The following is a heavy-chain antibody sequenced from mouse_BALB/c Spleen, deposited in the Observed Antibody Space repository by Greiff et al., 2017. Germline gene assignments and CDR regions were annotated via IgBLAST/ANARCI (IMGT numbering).Heavy chain of an antibody. CDR2: IDPETGGT. D-gene: IGHD2-4*01. CDR1: GYTFTDYE. V-gene: IGHV1-15*01. CDR3: TRGDYAWFAY. Sequence: VQLQQSGAELVRPGASVTLSCKASGYTFTDYEMHWVKQTPVHGLEWIGAIDPETGGTAYNQKFKGKATLTADKSSSTAYMELRSLTSEDSAVYYCTRGDYAWFAYWGQGTLVTVSA. J-gene: IGHJ3*01.